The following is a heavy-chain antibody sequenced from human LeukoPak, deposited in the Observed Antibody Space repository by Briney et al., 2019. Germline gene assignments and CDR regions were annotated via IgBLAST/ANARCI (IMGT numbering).Heavy chain of an antibody. CDR3: ARLAAISGSDYPDD. J-gene: IGHJ4*02. CDR2: IFYSGNT. V-gene: IGHV4-61*05. Sequence: SETLSLTCTVSGGSISSSSYYWGWLRQPPGKGLEWIGYIFYSGNTIYNPSLRSRVTISADTSKNHFSLRLRSVTAADTAVYYCARLAAISGSDYPDDWGQGTLVTVSS. CDR1: GGSISSSSYY. D-gene: IGHD1-26*01.